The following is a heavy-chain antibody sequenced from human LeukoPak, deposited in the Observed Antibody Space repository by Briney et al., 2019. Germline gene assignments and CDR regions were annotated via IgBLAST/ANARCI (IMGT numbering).Heavy chain of an antibody. Sequence: PSETLSLTCAVYGGSFSGYYWSWIRQPPGKGLEWIGEINHSGSTNYNPSLKSRVTISVDTSKNQFSLKLSSVTAADTAVYYCARDKGRGHIPPLWGQGTLVTVSS. CDR2: INHSGST. J-gene: IGHJ4*02. V-gene: IGHV4-34*01. D-gene: IGHD2-21*01. CDR1: GGSFSGYY. CDR3: ARDKGRGHIPPL.